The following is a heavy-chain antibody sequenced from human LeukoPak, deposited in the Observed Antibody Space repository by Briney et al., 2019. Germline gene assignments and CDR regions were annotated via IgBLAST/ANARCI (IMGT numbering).Heavy chain of an antibody. Sequence: RGSLRLSCAASGFTFSSYAMSWVRQAPGKGLEWVSAISGSGGSTYYADSVKGRFTISRDNSKNTLYLQMNSLRAEDTAVYYCAKDSRIYYDSSGYLGNFDYWGQGTLVTVSS. CDR3: AKDSRIYYDSSGYLGNFDY. V-gene: IGHV3-23*01. J-gene: IGHJ4*02. D-gene: IGHD3-22*01. CDR2: ISGSGGST. CDR1: GFTFSSYA.